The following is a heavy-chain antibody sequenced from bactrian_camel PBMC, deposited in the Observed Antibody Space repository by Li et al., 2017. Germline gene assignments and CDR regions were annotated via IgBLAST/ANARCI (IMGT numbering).Heavy chain of an antibody. Sequence: HVQLVESGGGSVQSGGNLRLSCVASKSFYSGLCLGWFRQAPGKERETVASIRTGYPFTSDYHDSVKGRFTISQDNAKNAVYPQMGNLQPEDTAMYFCAMSFQLPCLGRDERAYDSWGQGTQVTVS. V-gene: IGHV3S68*01. D-gene: IGHD1*01. CDR2: IRTGYPFTS. J-gene: IGHJ6*01. CDR1: KSFYSGLC. CDR3: AMSFQLPCLGRDERAYDS.